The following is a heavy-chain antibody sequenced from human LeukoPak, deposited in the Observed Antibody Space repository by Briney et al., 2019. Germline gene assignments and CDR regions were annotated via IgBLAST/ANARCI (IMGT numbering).Heavy chain of an antibody. V-gene: IGHV4-34*12. D-gene: IGHD3-9*01. CDR2: IVHSGNT. CDR3: ARTGGRGSALTGYHDY. Sequence: SETLSLTCAAYGGSFSGYYWSWIRQPPGKGLEWIGEIVHSGNTKYNPSLKSRVTISVDTSKNQFSLNLTSVTAAGTAVYYCARTGGRGSALTGYHDYWGQGALVTVSS. CDR1: GGSFSGYY. J-gene: IGHJ4*02.